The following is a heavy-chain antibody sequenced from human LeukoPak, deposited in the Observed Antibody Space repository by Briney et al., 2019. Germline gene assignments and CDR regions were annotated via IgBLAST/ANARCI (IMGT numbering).Heavy chain of an antibody. J-gene: IGHJ6*02. CDR2: ISGSGGST. V-gene: IGHV3-23*01. D-gene: IGHD5-12*01. CDR1: GFTFSSYA. CDR3: AKDTGVNIVDLYGMDV. Sequence: PGGSLRLSCAASGFTFSSYAMSWVRQAPGKGLEWVPAISGSGGSTYYADSVNGRFTISRDNSKNTLYLQMNSLRAEDTAVYYCAKDTGVNIVDLYGMDVWGQGTTVTVSS.